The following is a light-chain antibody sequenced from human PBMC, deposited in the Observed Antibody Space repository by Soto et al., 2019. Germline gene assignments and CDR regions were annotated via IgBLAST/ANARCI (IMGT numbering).Light chain of an antibody. Sequence: QSVLTQPPSASGTPGQRVTISCSGSSSNIGSNTVNWYQQLPVTAPKLLIYSNNQRPSGVPDRFSGSKSGTSASLAISGLPSEDEADYYCAAWDDSLNGRVFGGGTKLTVL. CDR2: SNN. J-gene: IGLJ2*01. CDR1: SSNIGSNT. CDR3: AAWDDSLNGRV. V-gene: IGLV1-44*01.